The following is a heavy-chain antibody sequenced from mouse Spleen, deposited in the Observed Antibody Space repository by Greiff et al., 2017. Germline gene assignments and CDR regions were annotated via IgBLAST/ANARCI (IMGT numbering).Heavy chain of an antibody. CDR1: GYTFTSYW. CDR2: IDPSDSYT. D-gene: IGHD2-1*01. CDR3: ARSVPYGNYLYWYFDV. J-gene: IGHJ1*03. Sequence: QVQLQQSGAELVMPGASVKLSCKASGYTFTSYWMHWVKQRPGQGLEWIGEIDPSDSYTNYNQKFKGKATLTVDKSSSTAYMQLSSLTSEDSAVYYCARSVPYGNYLYWYFDVWGTGTTVTVSS. V-gene: IGHV1-69*01.